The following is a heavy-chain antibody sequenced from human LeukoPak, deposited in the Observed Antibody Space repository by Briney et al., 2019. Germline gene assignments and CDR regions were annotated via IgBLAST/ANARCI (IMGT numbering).Heavy chain of an antibody. CDR1: GGSISTSNYY. Sequence: SETLSLTCTVSGGSISTSNYYWGWIRQPPGKGLEWIGNIFYSGSTYYNPSLKSRVTISVDTSKNQFSLELSSVTAADTAVYYCARRPYTRGYSSGWYFYYYYYMDVWGKGTTVTISS. D-gene: IGHD6-19*01. CDR2: IFYSGST. V-gene: IGHV4-39*07. J-gene: IGHJ6*03. CDR3: ARRPYTRGYSSGWYFYYYYYMDV.